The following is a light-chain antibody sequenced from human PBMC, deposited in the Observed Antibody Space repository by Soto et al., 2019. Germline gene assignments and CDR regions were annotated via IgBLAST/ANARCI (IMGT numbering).Light chain of an antibody. CDR2: DAS. J-gene: IGKJ3*01. CDR3: QQYDDLPLS. V-gene: IGKV1-33*01. Sequence: DIQMTQSPSSLSASVGDRVTITCHASQDIANYLNWYQQKPGKAPKLLIYDASNLETGVPSRFSGSGSGTDFTFTISSRQTEDLATYVCQQYDDLPLSFGPGTKVDV. CDR1: QDIANY.